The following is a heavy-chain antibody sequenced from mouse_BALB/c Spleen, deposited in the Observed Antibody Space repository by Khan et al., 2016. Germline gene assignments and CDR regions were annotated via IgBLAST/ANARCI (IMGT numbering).Heavy chain of an antibody. CDR1: GYTFTSYW. V-gene: IGHV1-7*01. J-gene: IGHJ2*01. CDR3: ARSIDALVDY. D-gene: IGHD2-3*01. Sequence: QVQLQQSGAELAKPGASVKMSCKASGYTFTSYWMHWVKQRPGQGLEWIGYINPSTGYTEYNQKFKDKATLTEDKSSSTAYMQLSSLTSEDSAVYYCARSIDALVDYWGQGTTLTVSS. CDR2: INPSTGYT.